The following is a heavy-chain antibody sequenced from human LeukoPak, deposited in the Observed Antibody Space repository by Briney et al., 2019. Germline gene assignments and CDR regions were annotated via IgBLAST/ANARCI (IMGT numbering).Heavy chain of an antibody. J-gene: IGHJ4*02. CDR2: INPGGDST. Sequence: ASVKVSCKASGYTFIIYYMHWVRQAPGQGLEWMGMINPGGDSTNYAQKFQGRVTMTTDMSTSTVYMDLSSLRSEDTAVYYCARDSTTWYYDSSGYYDYWGQGTLVTVSS. CDR1: GYTFIIYY. V-gene: IGHV1-46*01. D-gene: IGHD3-22*01. CDR3: ARDSTTWYYDSSGYYDY.